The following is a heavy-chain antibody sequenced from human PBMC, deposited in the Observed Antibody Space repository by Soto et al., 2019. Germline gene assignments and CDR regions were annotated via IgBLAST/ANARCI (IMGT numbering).Heavy chain of an antibody. D-gene: IGHD2-21*02. Sequence: QVRLQESGPGLVKPSETLSLTCTVSGGSISSYYWSWLRQPPGKGLEWIGYMYNTGSTIYNPSLKRRVTISVDTSKNQFSLKLNSVTAADTAVYYCARDLWGYCGADCYPLDVWGQGTMVTVSS. CDR3: ARDLWGYCGADCYPLDV. V-gene: IGHV4-59*01. CDR1: GGSISSYY. J-gene: IGHJ6*02. CDR2: MYNTGST.